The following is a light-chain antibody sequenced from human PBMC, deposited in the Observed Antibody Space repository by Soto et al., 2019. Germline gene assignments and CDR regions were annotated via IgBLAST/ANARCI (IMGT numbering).Light chain of an antibody. V-gene: IGLV2-8*01. Sequence: QSALTQPPSASGSPGQSVTISCTGTSSDVGGYGYVSWYQQHPGKAPKLMIFEVTNRASGVPNRFSGSKSGNTASLTVSGLQAEDEADYYCSSYAGINTDVVFGGGTKLTVL. CDR1: SSDVGGYGY. CDR2: EVT. J-gene: IGLJ2*01. CDR3: SSYAGINTDVV.